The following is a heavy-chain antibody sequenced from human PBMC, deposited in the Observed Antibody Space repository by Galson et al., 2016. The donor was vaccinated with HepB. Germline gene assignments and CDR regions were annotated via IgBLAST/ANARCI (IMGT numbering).Heavy chain of an antibody. J-gene: IGHJ4*02. CDR1: GFTFSIYD. Sequence: SLRLSCAISGFTFSIYDMSWVRQAPGKGLEWVSGIIGSGDSTYYADSVKGRFTISRDNSRNTLYLQMNSLRAEDTALYYCAKDRHYDSSGYTFDYWGQGTLVTVSS. V-gene: IGHV3-23*01. CDR3: AKDRHYDSSGYTFDY. CDR2: IIGSGDST. D-gene: IGHD3-22*01.